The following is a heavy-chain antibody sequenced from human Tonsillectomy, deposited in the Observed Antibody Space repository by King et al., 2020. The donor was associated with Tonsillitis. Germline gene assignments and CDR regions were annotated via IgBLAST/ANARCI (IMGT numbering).Heavy chain of an antibody. CDR1: GGSISSGGFS. D-gene: IGHD3-3*01. CDR2: IYHSGST. J-gene: IGHJ3*02. CDR3: ARGFPPFYDALVGAFDI. V-gene: IGHV4-30-2*01. Sequence: QLQESGSGLVKPSQTLSLTCAVSGGSISSGGFSWSWIRQPPGKGLEWIGSIYHSGSTYYNPSLKSRVTISVDRSKNQFSLKLSSVTAADTAVYYCARGFPPFYDALVGAFDIWGQGTMVTVSS.